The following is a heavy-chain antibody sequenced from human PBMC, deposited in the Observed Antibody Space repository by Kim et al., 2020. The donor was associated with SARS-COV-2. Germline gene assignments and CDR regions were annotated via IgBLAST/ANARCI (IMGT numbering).Heavy chain of an antibody. D-gene: IGHD5-12*01. Sequence: QGRVTITADESTSTAYMELSSLRSEDTAVYYCARDPGPSVEMATEYYFDYWGQGTLVTVSS. CDR3: ARDPGPSVEMATEYYFDY. V-gene: IGHV1-69*01. J-gene: IGHJ4*02.